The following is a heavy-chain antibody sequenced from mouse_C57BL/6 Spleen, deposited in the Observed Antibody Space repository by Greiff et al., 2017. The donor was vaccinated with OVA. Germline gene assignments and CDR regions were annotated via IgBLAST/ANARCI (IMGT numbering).Heavy chain of an antibody. V-gene: IGHV1-39*01. CDR1: GYSFTDYN. CDR2: INPNYGTT. CDR3: ARRVDSSGYYYYAMDY. Sequence: EVQLQESGPELVKPGASVKISCKAPGYSFTDYNMNWVKQSNGKSLEWIGVINPNYGTTSYNQKFKGKATLTVDQSSSTAYMQLNSLTSEDSAVYYCARRVDSSGYYYYAMDYWGQGTSVTVSS. D-gene: IGHD3-2*02. J-gene: IGHJ4*01.